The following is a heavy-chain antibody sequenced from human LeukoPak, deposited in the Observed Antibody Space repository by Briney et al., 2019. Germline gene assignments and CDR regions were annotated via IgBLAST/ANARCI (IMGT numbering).Heavy chain of an antibody. D-gene: IGHD4-17*01. Sequence: PGGSLRPSCAVSGLAFSSYWMSWVRQAPGKGLEWVANIKQDGSEKYYVDSVKGRLTISRDNAKNSLYLQMNSLRAEDTAVYYCARDPGHYGEGDFDYWGQGTLVTVSS. J-gene: IGHJ4*02. CDR3: ARDPGHYGEGDFDY. V-gene: IGHV3-7*01. CDR2: IKQDGSEK. CDR1: GLAFSSYW.